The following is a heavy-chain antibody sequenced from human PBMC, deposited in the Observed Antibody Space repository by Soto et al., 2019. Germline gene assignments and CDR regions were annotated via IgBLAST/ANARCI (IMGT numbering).Heavy chain of an antibody. J-gene: IGHJ6*02. CDR2: INPSGGST. CDR3: ARDGMRGDIVVVPAASACLDV. V-gene: IGHV1-46*01. CDR1: GYTFTSYY. Sequence: ASVKVSCKASGYTFTSYYMHWVRQAPGQGLEWMGIINPSGGSTSYAQKFQGRVTMTRDTSTSTVYMELSSLRSEDTAVYYCARDGMRGDIVVVPAASACLDVWGQGTTVTVSS. D-gene: IGHD2-2*01.